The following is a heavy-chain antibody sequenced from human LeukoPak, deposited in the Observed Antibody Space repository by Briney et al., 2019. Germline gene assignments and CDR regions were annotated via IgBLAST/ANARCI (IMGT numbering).Heavy chain of an antibody. CDR2: IYYSGST. J-gene: IGHJ4*02. Sequence: SETLSLTCTVSGGSISSSSYYWGWIRQPPGKGLEWIGSIYYSGSTYYNPSLKSRVTISVDTSKNQFSLKLSSVTAADTAVYYCASDDILTGYAFGYWGQGTLVTVSS. CDR3: ASDDILTGYAFGY. V-gene: IGHV4-39*01. CDR1: GGSISSSSYY. D-gene: IGHD3-9*01.